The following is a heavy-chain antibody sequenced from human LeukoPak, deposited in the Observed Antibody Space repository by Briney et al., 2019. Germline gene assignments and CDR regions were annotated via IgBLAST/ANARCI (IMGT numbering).Heavy chain of an antibody. CDR3: ARGPAGYN. Sequence: GGSPRPSCAASGFTVSSNHMSWVRQAPGKGLEWVSVIYSGGSTVYADSVKGRFTISRDNLKNTLYLQMNTLRAEDTAVYYCARGPAGYNWGQGTLVTVSS. CDR1: GFTVSSNH. D-gene: IGHD1-1*01. J-gene: IGHJ4*02. V-gene: IGHV3-53*01. CDR2: IYSGGST.